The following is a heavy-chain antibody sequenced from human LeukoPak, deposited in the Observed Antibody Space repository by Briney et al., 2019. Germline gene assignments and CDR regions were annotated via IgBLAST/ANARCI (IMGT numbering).Heavy chain of an antibody. J-gene: IGHJ5*02. D-gene: IGHD6-13*01. V-gene: IGHV4-59*01. CDR1: GGSISSYY. Sequence: SETLSLTCTVSGGSISSYYWSWIRQPPGKGLEWIGYIYYSGSTNYNPSLKSRVTISVDTSKNQFFLKLSSVTAADTAVYYCARRYSSSWYEGSYWFDPWGQGTLVTVSS. CDR3: ARRYSSSWYEGSYWFDP. CDR2: IYYSGST.